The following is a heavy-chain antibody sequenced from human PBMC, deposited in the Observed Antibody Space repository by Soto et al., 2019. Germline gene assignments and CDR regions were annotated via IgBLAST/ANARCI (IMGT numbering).Heavy chain of an antibody. J-gene: IGHJ5*02. CDR1: GGSISSGGHY. D-gene: IGHD4-17*01. Sequence: SETLSLTCTVSGGSISSGGHYWSWIRQHPGKGLEWIGYIYYSGSTYYNPSLKSRVTISVDTSKNQFSLKLSSVTAADTAVYYCARAWNTVTTVYGFDPWGQGTLVTVSS. V-gene: IGHV4-31*03. CDR3: ARAWNTVTTVYGFDP. CDR2: IYYSGST.